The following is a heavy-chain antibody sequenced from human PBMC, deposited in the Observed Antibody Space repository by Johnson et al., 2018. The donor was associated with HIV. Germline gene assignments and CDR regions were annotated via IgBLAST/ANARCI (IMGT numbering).Heavy chain of an antibody. CDR3: ARGSPYYNFWSGYVDAFDI. J-gene: IGHJ3*02. CDR1: GFTFSNVW. D-gene: IGHD3-3*01. Sequence: VQLVESGGGLVKPEGSLRLSCAASGFTFSNVWVSWVRQAPGKGLEWVSVIYSGGSTYYADSVKGRFTISRDNSKNTLYLQMNSLRAEDTAVYYCARGSPYYNFWSGYVDAFDIWGQGTMVTVSS. CDR2: IYSGGST. V-gene: IGHV3-66*02.